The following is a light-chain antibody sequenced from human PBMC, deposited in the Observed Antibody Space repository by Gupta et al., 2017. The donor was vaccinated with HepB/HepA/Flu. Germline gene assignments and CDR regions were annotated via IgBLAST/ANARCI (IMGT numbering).Light chain of an antibody. CDR1: QSVTSN. V-gene: IGKV3-15*01. CDR2: GAS. CDR3: QQYNDWPYT. J-gene: IGKJ2*01. Sequence: EIVMTQSPATLYVSPGERATLSCRASQSVTSNLAWYQQRPGQAPRLLFYGASPRATGIPARFSGSGSWTEFTLTISSLQSEDFSVYYCQQYNDWPYTFGPGTKLEIK.